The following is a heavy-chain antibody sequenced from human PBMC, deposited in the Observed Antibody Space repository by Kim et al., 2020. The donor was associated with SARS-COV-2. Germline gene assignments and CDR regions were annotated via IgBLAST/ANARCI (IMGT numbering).Heavy chain of an antibody. CDR2: ISSSGSTI. D-gene: IGHD3-22*01. V-gene: IGHV3-11*01. CDR3: ARDMADYYDSSGYWDYFDY. CDR1: GFTFSDYY. J-gene: IGHJ4*02. Sequence: GGSLRLSCAASGFTFSDYYMSWIRQAPGKGLEWVSYISSSGSTIYYADSVKGRFTISRDNAKNSLYLQMNSLRAEDTAVYYCARDMADYYDSSGYWDYFDYWGQGTLVTVSS.